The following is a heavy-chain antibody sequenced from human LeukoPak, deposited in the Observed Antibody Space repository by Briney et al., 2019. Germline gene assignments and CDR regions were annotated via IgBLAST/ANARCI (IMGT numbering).Heavy chain of an antibody. V-gene: IGHV3-7*01. CDR2: IKQDGSEK. J-gene: IGHJ4*02. Sequence: GGSLRLSCAASGFTFSTYWMSWVRQAPGKGLEWVANIKQDGSEKYFVDSVKGRFTVSRDNAKNSLYLQMNSLRAEDTAVYYCARLGARQMLEYWGQGTLVTVSS. D-gene: IGHD4-17*01. CDR3: ARLGARQMLEY. CDR1: GFTFSTYW.